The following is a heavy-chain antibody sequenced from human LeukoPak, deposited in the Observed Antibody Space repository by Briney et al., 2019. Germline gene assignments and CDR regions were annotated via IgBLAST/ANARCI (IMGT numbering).Heavy chain of an antibody. CDR3: GTGTYDAFDI. J-gene: IGHJ3*02. CDR1: GDSTTNYY. Sequence: SETLSLTCSVSGDSTTNYYCSWIRQSPGKGLEWLAYVYKNGHLDYNPSLRSRVTVSVDRSKTQFSLKLSSVTAADTAVYYCGTGTYDAFDIWGQGTMVTVSS. V-gene: IGHV4-59*01. D-gene: IGHD1-1*01. CDR2: VYKNGHL.